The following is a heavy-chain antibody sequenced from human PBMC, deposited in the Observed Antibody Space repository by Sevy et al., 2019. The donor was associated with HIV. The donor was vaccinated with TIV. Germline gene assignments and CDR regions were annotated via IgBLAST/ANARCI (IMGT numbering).Heavy chain of an antibody. CDR2: ISYDGSNK. V-gene: IGHV3-30-3*01. Sequence: GGSLRLSCAASGFTFSSYAMHWVRQAPGKGLEWVAVISYDGSNKYYADSVKGRFTISRDNSKNTLYLQMNSLRAGDTAVYYCARSPDFWSGYTPRTNYYGMDVWGQGTTVTVSS. J-gene: IGHJ6*02. CDR3: ARSPDFWSGYTPRTNYYGMDV. CDR1: GFTFSSYA. D-gene: IGHD3-3*01.